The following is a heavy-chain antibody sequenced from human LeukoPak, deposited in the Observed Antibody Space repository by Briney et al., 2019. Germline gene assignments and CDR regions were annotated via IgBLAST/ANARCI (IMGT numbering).Heavy chain of an antibody. D-gene: IGHD5-12*01. J-gene: IGHJ4*02. Sequence: PGRSLRLSCAASGFTFSSYGMHWVRQAPGKGLEWVAVISYDGSNKYYADSVKGRFTISRDNSKNTLYLQMNSLRAEDTAVYYCAKDLDIVATIIPHWGQGTLVTVSS. CDR1: GFTFSSYG. V-gene: IGHV3-30*18. CDR2: ISYDGSNK. CDR3: AKDLDIVATIIPH.